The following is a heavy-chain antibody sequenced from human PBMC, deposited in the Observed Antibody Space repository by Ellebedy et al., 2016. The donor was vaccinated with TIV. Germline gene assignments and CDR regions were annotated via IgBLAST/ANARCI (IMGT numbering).Heavy chain of an antibody. CDR3: AKDTRKITIFGVVIIGYYYMDV. V-gene: IGHV3-23*01. CDR1: GFTFSSYA. CDR2: ISGSGGST. Sequence: GESLKISXAASGFTFSSYAMSWVRQAPGKGLEWVSAISGSGGSTYYADSVKGRFTISRDNSKNTLYLQMNSLRAEDTAVYYCAKDTRKITIFGVVIIGYYYMDVWGQGTLVTVSS. D-gene: IGHD3-3*01. J-gene: IGHJ6*03.